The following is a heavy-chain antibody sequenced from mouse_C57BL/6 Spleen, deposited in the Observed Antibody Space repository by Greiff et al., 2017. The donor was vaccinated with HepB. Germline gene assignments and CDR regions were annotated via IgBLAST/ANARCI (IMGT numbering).Heavy chain of an antibody. V-gene: IGHV1-81*01. D-gene: IGHD1-1*01. CDR3: AGYYGSTHYFDY. J-gene: IGHJ2*01. Sequence: QVQLKQSGAELARPGASVKLSCKASGYTFTSYGISWVKQRTGQGLEWIGEIYPRSGNTYYNEKFKGKATLTADKSSSTAYMELRSLTSENSAVYCCAGYYGSTHYFDYWGQGTTLTVSS. CDR1: GYTFTSYG. CDR2: IYPRSGNT.